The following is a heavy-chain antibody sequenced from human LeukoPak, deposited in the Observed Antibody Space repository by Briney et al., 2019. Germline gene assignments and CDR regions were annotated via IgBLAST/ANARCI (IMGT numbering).Heavy chain of an antibody. Sequence: GGSLRLSCAASGFTFSSYWMDWVRQAPGKGPEWVANLKHDGIEKYLVDSVKGRFAISRDNAKNLLYLQMNNLRVEDTAVYYCAREGMFRGVPDAFDMWGQGTMVTVSS. CDR3: AREGMFRGVPDAFDM. CDR1: GFTFSSYW. D-gene: IGHD3-10*01. V-gene: IGHV3-7*01. CDR2: LKHDGIEK. J-gene: IGHJ3*02.